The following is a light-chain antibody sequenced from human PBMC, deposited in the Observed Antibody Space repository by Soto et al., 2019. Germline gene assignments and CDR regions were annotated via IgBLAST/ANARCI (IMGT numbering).Light chain of an antibody. V-gene: IGLV2-8*01. J-gene: IGLJ2*01. Sequence: QSALTQPPSASGSPGQSVTISCTGTSSDVGAYNYVSWYQRHPGKAPKLMIYDVIKRPSGVPDRFSGSKSGNTASLTVSGLQAEDEADYYCSSYAGSNNLLFGGGTKLTV. CDR1: SSDVGAYNY. CDR3: SSYAGSNNLL. CDR2: DVI.